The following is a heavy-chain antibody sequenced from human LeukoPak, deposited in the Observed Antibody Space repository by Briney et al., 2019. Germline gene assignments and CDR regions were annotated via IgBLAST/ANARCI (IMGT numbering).Heavy chain of an antibody. CDR2: ITESGGST. D-gene: IGHD3-22*01. CDR1: GFTFSSYD. Sequence: GGSQRLSCAASGFTFSSYDMIWVRQAPGEGLEWVSAITESGGSTYYSDSVKGRFTISRDNSKNTLYLQMNTLRAGDTAIYYCAKGSSGSRPCYFHSRRQGTLVTVSS. J-gene: IGHJ4*02. CDR3: AKGSSGSRPCYFHS. V-gene: IGHV3-23*01.